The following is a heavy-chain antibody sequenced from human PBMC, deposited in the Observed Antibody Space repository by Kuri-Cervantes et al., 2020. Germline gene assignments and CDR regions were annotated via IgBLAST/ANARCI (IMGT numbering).Heavy chain of an antibody. CDR2: IKPDESEK. J-gene: IGHJ4*02. V-gene: IGHV3-7*01. CDR3: AREKLLWFGELFWAFDY. Sequence: GESLKISCAASGFTFGDYWMGWVRQAPGKGLEWVTNIKPDESEKYYVDSVKGRFTISRDNAKNSLYLQMNSLRAEDTAVYYCAREKLLWFGELFWAFDYWGQGTLVTVSS. CDR1: GFTFGDYW. D-gene: IGHD3-10*01.